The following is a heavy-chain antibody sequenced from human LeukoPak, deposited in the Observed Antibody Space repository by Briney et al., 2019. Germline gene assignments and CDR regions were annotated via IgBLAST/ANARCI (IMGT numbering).Heavy chain of an antibody. CDR3: ARDRRFLEWLLYFDY. D-gene: IGHD3-3*01. J-gene: IGHJ4*02. Sequence: GASVKVSCKASGGTFSSYAISWVRQAPGQGLEWMGGIIPIFGTANYAQKFQGRVTITADESTSTAYMELSSLRSEDTAVYYCARDRRFLEWLLYFDYWGQGTLVTVSS. V-gene: IGHV1-69*13. CDR1: GGTFSSYA. CDR2: IIPIFGTA.